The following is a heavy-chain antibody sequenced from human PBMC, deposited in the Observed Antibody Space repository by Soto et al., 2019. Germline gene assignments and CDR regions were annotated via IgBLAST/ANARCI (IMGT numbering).Heavy chain of an antibody. CDR2: IIPILGIA. J-gene: IGHJ6*02. CDR3: ARVGYSSSWIGYYYYGMDV. CDR1: GGTFSSYT. V-gene: IGHV1-69*02. Sequence: SVKVSCKASGGTFSSYTISWVRQAPGQGLEWMGRIIPILGIANYAQKFQGRVTITADKSTSTAYMELSSLRSEDTAVYYCARVGYSSSWIGYYYYGMDVWGQGTTVTVSS. D-gene: IGHD6-13*01.